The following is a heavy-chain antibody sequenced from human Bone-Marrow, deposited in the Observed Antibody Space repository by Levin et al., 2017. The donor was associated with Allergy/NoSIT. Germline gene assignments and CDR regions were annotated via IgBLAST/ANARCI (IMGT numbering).Heavy chain of an antibody. D-gene: IGHD6-6*01. CDR1: GYTFTGYY. V-gene: IGHV1-2*02. CDR2: INPNSGGT. Sequence: ASVKVSCKASGYTFTGYYMNWVRQAPGQGLEWMGWINPNSGGTKYAQKFQGRVTMTRDTSISTAYMELSGLRSDDTALYYCARDKGVDSTSFCFDPWGQGTLVTVSS. CDR3: ARDKGVDSTSFCFDP. J-gene: IGHJ5*02.